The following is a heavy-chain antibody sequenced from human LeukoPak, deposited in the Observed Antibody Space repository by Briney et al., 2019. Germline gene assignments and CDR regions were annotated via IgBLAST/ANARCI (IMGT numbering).Heavy chain of an antibody. J-gene: IGHJ4*02. CDR2: ISYDGSNK. V-gene: IGHV3-30*04. Sequence: GGSLRLSCAASGFTFNSYAMHWVRQAPGKGLEWVTFISYDGSNKYYADSVKGRFTISRDNSKNTLYLQMNSLRTEDTAVYYCAKDFGGNRFYFDYWGQGTLVTVSS. CDR1: GFTFNSYA. D-gene: IGHD4-23*01. CDR3: AKDFGGNRFYFDY.